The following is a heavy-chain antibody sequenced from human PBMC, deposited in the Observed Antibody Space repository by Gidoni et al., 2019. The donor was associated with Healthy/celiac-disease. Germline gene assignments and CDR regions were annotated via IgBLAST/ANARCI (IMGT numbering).Heavy chain of an antibody. V-gene: IGHV1-8*01. D-gene: IGHD2-2*01. Sequence: QVQLVQSGAEVKKPGASVKVSCKASGYTFTSYDIHWVRQATGQGLEWMGWMNPNSGNTGYAQKFQGRVTMTRNTSISTAYMELSSLRSEDTAVYYCARVAVVPAATGYYYYYYMDVWGKGTTVTVSS. CDR2: MNPNSGNT. CDR1: GYTFTSYD. J-gene: IGHJ6*03. CDR3: ARVAVVPAATGYYYYYYMDV.